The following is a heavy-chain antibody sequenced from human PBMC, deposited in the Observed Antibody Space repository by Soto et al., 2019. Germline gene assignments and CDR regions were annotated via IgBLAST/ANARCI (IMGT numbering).Heavy chain of an antibody. V-gene: IGHV3-74*01. CDR1: GCTFSNYW. CDR2: INADGSST. CDR3: ARDPDPPVSMDV. J-gene: IGHJ6*04. Sequence: LRLSCPASGCTFSNYWMVWSRQAPGKGRVWVSRINADGSSTSYVDSVKGRFTISRDNAENTVYLQMNSLRAEDTAIYYCARDPDPPVSMDVCGIRTTVPVSS.